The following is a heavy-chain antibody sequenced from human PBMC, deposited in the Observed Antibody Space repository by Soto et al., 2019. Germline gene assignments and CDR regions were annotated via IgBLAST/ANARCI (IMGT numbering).Heavy chain of an antibody. CDR2: INHSGST. V-gene: IGHV4-34*01. J-gene: IGHJ4*02. CDR1: GRSFSGYY. CDR3: ARAYGGNSGVFDY. Sequence: QVQLQQWGAGLLKPSETLSLTCAVYGRSFSGYYWSWIRQPPGKGLEWIGEINHSGSTNYNPSLKSRFTSSVDTSQNQFSLNLSSVTAADTAVYYCARAYGGNSGVFDYWGQGTLVTVSS. D-gene: IGHD4-17*01.